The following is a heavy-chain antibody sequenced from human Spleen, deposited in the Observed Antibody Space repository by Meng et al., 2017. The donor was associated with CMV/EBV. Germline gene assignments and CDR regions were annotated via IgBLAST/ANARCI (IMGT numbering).Heavy chain of an antibody. Sequence: GGSLRLSCAASGFTFSGYNMNWVRQAPRKGLVWVSYISSSSSTTYYSDSVKGRFTVSRDNAKNSLYLQMSSLRAEDTAMYYCARARGYSYGPADYWGQGTLVTISS. CDR1: GFTFSGYN. V-gene: IGHV3-48*04. CDR3: ARARGYSYGPADY. J-gene: IGHJ4*02. CDR2: ISSSSSTT. D-gene: IGHD5-18*01.